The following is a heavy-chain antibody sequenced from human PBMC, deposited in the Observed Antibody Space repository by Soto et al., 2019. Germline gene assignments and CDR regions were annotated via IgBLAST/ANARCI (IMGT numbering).Heavy chain of an antibody. J-gene: IGHJ4*02. CDR3: ARREIQGPIDY. CDR1: VYSISSSNW. CDR2: IYYSGTT. V-gene: IGHV4-28*01. Sequence: QVQLQESGPGLVKPSDTLSLTCAVSVYSISSSNWWGWIRQPQGKGLEWIGYIYYSGTTYYNPSLKSRVTMSVDTSKNQFSLKLTSVTAVDTAVYYCARREIQGPIDYWGQGTLVTVSS. D-gene: IGHD1-26*01.